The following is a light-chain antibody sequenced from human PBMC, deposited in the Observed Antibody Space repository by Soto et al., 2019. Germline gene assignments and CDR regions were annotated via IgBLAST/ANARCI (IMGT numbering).Light chain of an antibody. CDR3: QQYDTSPRT. Sequence: IVFAQSPGTLSLSPGERATLSCGASQSVSSRYLAWYQQKPGLTPRLLIYDASNRATGIPARFSGSGSGTDFTLTISSLEPEDAAVYYCQQYDTSPRTFGQGTKVDIK. J-gene: IGKJ1*01. V-gene: IGKV3D-20*01. CDR1: QSVSSRY. CDR2: DAS.